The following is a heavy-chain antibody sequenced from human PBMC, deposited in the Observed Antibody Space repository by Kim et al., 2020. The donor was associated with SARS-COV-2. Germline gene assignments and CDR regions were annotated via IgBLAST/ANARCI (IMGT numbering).Heavy chain of an antibody. Sequence: SETLSLTCAVYGGSFSGYYWSWIRQPPGKGLEWIGEINHSGSTNYNPSLKSRVTISVDTSKNQFSLKLSSVTAADTAVYYCARGFRLQHWGQGTLVTVSS. CDR2: INHSGST. J-gene: IGHJ1*01. CDR3: ARGFRLQH. CDR1: GGSFSGYY. V-gene: IGHV4-34*01.